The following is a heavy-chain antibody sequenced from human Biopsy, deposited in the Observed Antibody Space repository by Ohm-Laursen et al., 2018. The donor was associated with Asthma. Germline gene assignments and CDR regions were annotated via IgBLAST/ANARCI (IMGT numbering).Heavy chain of an antibody. CDR1: GFSFSNFG. D-gene: IGHD5-12*01. Sequence: SLRLSCAASGFSFSNFGMHWVRQAPGKGLEWVAIISYDGTNTYYADSVKGRFTISRDNSKNTLYLQMNGLKAEDTAVYYCARDSPSGSDFDYYYFDYWGQGSLVTVSS. CDR3: ARDSPSGSDFDYYYFDY. V-gene: IGHV3-30*03. J-gene: IGHJ4*02. CDR2: ISYDGTNT.